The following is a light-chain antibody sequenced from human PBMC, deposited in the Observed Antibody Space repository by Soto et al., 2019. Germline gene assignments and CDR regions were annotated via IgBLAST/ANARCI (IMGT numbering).Light chain of an antibody. CDR3: RQYGRSPGFA. CDR1: QSVSSN. V-gene: IGKV3-20*01. Sequence: EIWMTQYPATLSVSPGERATLSCGASQSVSSNLAWYQQKPGQAPRLLIYGASSRATGIPDRFSGSGSGTDFTLPISRLEPPDFAAYYCRQYGRSPGFAFGGGTKVDIK. J-gene: IGKJ4*01. CDR2: GAS.